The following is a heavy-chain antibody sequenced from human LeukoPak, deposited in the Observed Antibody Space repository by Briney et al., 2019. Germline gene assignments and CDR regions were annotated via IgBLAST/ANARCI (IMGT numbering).Heavy chain of an antibody. CDR3: ARDTLYIAVADQFAFDI. D-gene: IGHD6-19*01. CDR1: GFTFSSYS. Sequence: GSLRLSCAASGFTFSSYSMNWVRQAPGKGLEWVSSISSSSSYIYYADSVKGRFTISRDNAKNSLYLQMNNLRAEDTAVYYCARDTLYIAVADQFAFDIWGQGTMVTVSS. CDR2: ISSSSSYI. V-gene: IGHV3-21*01. J-gene: IGHJ3*02.